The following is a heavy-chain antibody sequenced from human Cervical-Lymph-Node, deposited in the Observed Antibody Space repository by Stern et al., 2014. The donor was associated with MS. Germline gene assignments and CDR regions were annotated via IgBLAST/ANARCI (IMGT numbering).Heavy chain of an antibody. J-gene: IGHJ4*02. Sequence: VQLVESGAEVKKPGAPGQVSCKASGYSFTSPYMHWVRQPPGQGPEWVVVINASGDSTRYAQKLQGRVTMTGDTSTSTVYMELSSLRSEDTAVYYCASGTGSKRPTGNYWGQGTLVTVSS. CDR3: ASGTGSKRPTGNY. D-gene: IGHD3/OR15-3a*01. CDR1: GYSFTSPY. CDR2: INASGDST. V-gene: IGHV1-46*01.